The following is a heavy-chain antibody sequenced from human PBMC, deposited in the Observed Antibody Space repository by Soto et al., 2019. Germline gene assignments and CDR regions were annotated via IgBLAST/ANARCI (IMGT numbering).Heavy chain of an antibody. Sequence: QVQLVQSAAEVKKPGASVKVSCKASGYTFSNFGLSWVRQAPGQGLEWMGWIGPYNGNTEHAQKFQDRVTMTTDTSTNTAYMELRGLTSDDTAVYYCARCYCSVGSCYTCWHFDLWGRGTLVTVSS. D-gene: IGHD2-15*01. CDR2: IGPYNGNT. CDR3: ARCYCSVGSCYTCWHFDL. J-gene: IGHJ2*01. CDR1: GYTFSNFG. V-gene: IGHV1-18*01.